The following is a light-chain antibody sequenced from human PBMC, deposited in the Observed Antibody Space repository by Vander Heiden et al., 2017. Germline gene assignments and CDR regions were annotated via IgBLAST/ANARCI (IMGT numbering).Light chain of an antibody. CDR3: SSRAASNTLT. Sequence: QSALTQPPSASGSPGHSVTIPCPGTSDDVGAYEYVSWYQKYPGKAPRLIIYEVNKRPSGVPDRFSGSKSGNTASLTVSRLQAEDDADYYCSSRAASNTLTFGGGTKLTVL. CDR1: SDDVGAYEY. V-gene: IGLV2-8*01. J-gene: IGLJ2*01. CDR2: EVN.